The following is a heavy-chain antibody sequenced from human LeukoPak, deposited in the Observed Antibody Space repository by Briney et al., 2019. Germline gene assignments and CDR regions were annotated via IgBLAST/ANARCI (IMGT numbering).Heavy chain of an antibody. CDR1: GDSVTNINYY. Sequence: PSETLSLTCTVSGDSVTNINYYWGWIRQPPGKGLEWIGSIYYSAYTYDNPSLKSRVAISVDTSKNQFSLKLTSVTAADTAVYYCARHEYSGSYYGLSWFDTWGQGTLVAVSS. CDR3: ARHEYSGSYYGLSWFDT. D-gene: IGHD1-26*01. V-gene: IGHV4-39*01. CDR2: IYYSAYT. J-gene: IGHJ5*02.